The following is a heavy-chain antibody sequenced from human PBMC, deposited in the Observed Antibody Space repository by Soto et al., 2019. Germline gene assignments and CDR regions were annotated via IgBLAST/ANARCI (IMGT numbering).Heavy chain of an antibody. CDR2: INAGNGNT. CDR3: ARDGITIFGPVDY. CDR1: GYTFTSYA. Sequence: ASVKVSCKASGYTFTSYAMHWVRQAPGQRLEWMGWINAGNGNTKYSQKFQGRVTITRDTSASTAYMELSSLRSEDTAVYYCARDGITIFGPVDYSGQGTLVTVSS. J-gene: IGHJ4*02. D-gene: IGHD3-3*01. V-gene: IGHV1-3*01.